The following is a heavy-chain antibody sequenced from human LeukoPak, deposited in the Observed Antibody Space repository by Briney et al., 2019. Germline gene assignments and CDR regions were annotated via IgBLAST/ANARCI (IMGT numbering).Heavy chain of an antibody. J-gene: IGHJ4*02. CDR2: IRYDGSNK. CDR3: AKGTSWFGELPVDY. Sequence: GGSLRLSCAASGFTFSSYGMHWVRQAPGKGLEWVAFIRYDGSNKYYADSVKGRFTISRDNSKNTLYLQMNSLRAEDTAVYYCAKGTSWFGELPVDYWGQGTLVTVSS. D-gene: IGHD3-10*01. V-gene: IGHV3-30*02. CDR1: GFTFSSYG.